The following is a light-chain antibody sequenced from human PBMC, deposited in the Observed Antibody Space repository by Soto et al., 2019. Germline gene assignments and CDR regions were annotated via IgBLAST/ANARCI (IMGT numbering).Light chain of an antibody. V-gene: IGKV1-5*03. CDR3: LQYQSYWT. Sequence: IQMPQTPSTLSASVGDRVSITCRASQRISRQLDWYQQTPGKAPNLVIYKASNFETGVPSSFTGRGAETEFTLTVSGLQLDELATYYGLQYQSYWTVGQGTRVEV. CDR2: KAS. CDR1: QRISRQ. J-gene: IGKJ1*01.